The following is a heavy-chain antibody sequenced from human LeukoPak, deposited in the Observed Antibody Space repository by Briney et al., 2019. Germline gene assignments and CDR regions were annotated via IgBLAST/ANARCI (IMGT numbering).Heavy chain of an antibody. J-gene: IGHJ4*02. CDR3: ARRPLGYCSGGSCYFDY. CDR1: GGSFSGYY. V-gene: IGHV4-34*01. Sequence: SETLSLTCAVYGGSFSGYYWSWIRQPPGKGLEWIGEIYHSGSTNYNPSLKSRVTISVDTSKNQFSLKLSSVTAADTAVYYCARRPLGYCSGGSCYFDYWGQGTLVTVSS. D-gene: IGHD2-15*01. CDR2: IYHSGST.